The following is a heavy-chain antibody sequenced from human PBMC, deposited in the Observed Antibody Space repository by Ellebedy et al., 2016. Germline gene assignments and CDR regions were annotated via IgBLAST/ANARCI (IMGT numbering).Heavy chain of an antibody. CDR2: IYYSGST. CDR1: GGSMSSYY. V-gene: IGHV4-59*12. D-gene: IGHD6-19*01. Sequence: GSLRLSXTVSGGSMSSYYWNWIRQPPGKGLEWIGYIYYSGSTNYNPSLKSRVTISVDTSKNQFSLKLSSVTAADTAVYYCARVISGWYRGVWFDPWGQGTLVTVSS. J-gene: IGHJ5*02. CDR3: ARVISGWYRGVWFDP.